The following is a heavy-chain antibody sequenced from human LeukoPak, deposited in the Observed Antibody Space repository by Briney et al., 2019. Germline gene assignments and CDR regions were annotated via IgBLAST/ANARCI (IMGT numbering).Heavy chain of an antibody. V-gene: IGHV3-53*01. CDR1: GFTFSSYA. Sequence: GGSLRLSCAASGFTFSSYAMSWVRQAPGKGLEWVSVIYSGGSTYYADSVKGRFTISRDNSKDTLYLQMNSLRAEDTAVYYCARDVTIWFAFDIWGQGTMVTVSS. D-gene: IGHD3-10*01. J-gene: IGHJ3*02. CDR2: IYSGGST. CDR3: ARDVTIWFAFDI.